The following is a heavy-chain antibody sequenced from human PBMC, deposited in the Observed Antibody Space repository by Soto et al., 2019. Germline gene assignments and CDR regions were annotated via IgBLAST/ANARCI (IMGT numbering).Heavy chain of an antibody. D-gene: IGHD4-17*01. CDR3: ARDDDFDDNGLDY. CDR1: GFTFSRFG. CDR2: ILNDGSNE. V-gene: IGHV3-33*01. Sequence: QVQLVESGGGVAQPGTSLRLSCAASGFTFSRFGMHWVRQAPGKGLEWVGVILNDGSNEKYADSVKGRFTISRDNSKNTLYLQMNSLRAEDTAVYYCARDDDFDDNGLDYWGQGTLVTVSS. J-gene: IGHJ4*02.